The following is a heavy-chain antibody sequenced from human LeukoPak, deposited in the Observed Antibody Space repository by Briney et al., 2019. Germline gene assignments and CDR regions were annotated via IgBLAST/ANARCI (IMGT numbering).Heavy chain of an antibody. Sequence: GGSLRLSCAASGFTFSSYGMHWVRQAPGKGLEWVAVIWYDRSNKYYADSVKGRFTISRDNSKNTLYLQMNSLRAEDTAVYYCARDAHSSSWTRKQGYFQHWGQGTLVTVSS. CDR2: IWYDRSNK. V-gene: IGHV3-33*01. D-gene: IGHD6-13*01. CDR1: GFTFSSYG. CDR3: ARDAHSSSWTRKQGYFQH. J-gene: IGHJ1*01.